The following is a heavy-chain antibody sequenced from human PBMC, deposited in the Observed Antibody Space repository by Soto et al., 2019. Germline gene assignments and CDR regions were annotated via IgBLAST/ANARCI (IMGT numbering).Heavy chain of an antibody. CDR3: ARDLVGTTGFGY. D-gene: IGHD1-7*01. Sequence: SESLSLTCTVSGGSISSYYWSWIRQPPGKGLEWIGYIYYSGSTNYNPSLKSRVTISVDTSKNQFSLKLSSVTAADTAVYYCARDLVGTTGFGYWGQGTLVTVSS. CDR2: IYYSGST. CDR1: GGSISSYY. J-gene: IGHJ4*02. V-gene: IGHV4-59*01.